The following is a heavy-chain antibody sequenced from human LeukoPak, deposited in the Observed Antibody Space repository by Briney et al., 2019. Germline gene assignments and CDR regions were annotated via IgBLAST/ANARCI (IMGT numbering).Heavy chain of an antibody. Sequence: GASVKVSCKASGYTFTGYYMHWVRQAPGQGLEWMGRINPNSGGTNYAQKFQGRVTMTRDTSISTAYMELSRLRSDDTAVYYCARRYYYDSSGHIDIWGQGTVVTVSS. CDR1: GYTFTGYY. CDR3: ARRYYYDSSGHIDI. V-gene: IGHV1-2*06. D-gene: IGHD3-22*01. CDR2: INPNSGGT. J-gene: IGHJ3*02.